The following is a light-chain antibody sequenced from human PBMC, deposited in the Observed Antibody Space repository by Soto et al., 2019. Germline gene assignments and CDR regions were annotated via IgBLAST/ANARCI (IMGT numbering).Light chain of an antibody. CDR3: CSYAGSYTRYV. CDR2: DVS. V-gene: IGLV2-11*01. CDR1: SSDVGGYNY. Sequence: QSALTQPRSVPGSPGQSVTISCTGTSSDVGGYNYVSWYQQHPGKAPKLMIYDVSKRPSGVPDRFSGSKSGNTASLTISGLQAEDEDDYYCCSYAGSYTRYVFGTGTKVTVL. J-gene: IGLJ1*01.